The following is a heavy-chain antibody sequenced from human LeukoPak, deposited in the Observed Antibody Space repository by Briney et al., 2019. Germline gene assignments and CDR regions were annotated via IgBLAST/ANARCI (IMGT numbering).Heavy chain of an antibody. J-gene: IGHJ5*02. D-gene: IGHD3-16*02. CDR2: IYYSGST. CDR1: GGSISNSSYY. V-gene: IGHV4-39*01. Sequence: SETLSLTCTVSGGSISNSSYYWGWIRQPPGTGLEWIGSIYYSGSTYYNPSLKSRVTISVDTSKSQFSLKLSSVTAADTAVYYCARPLSVTFGGVIDPWFDPWGQGTLVTVSS. CDR3: ARPLSVTFGGVIDPWFDP.